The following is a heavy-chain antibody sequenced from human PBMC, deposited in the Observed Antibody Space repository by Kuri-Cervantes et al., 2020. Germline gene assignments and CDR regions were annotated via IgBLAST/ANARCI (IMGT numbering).Heavy chain of an antibody. CDR3: ARGRDIVVVPAYGLIFDY. D-gene: IGHD2-2*01. V-gene: IGHV4-34*01. CDR1: GFTFSDYY. J-gene: IGHJ4*02. CDR2: IYYSGST. Sequence: SETLSLTCAASGFTFSDYYMSWIRQAPGKGLEWIGSIYYSGSTYYNPSLKSRVTISVDTSKNQFSLKLSSVTAADTAVYYCARGRDIVVVPAYGLIFDYWGQGTLVTVSS.